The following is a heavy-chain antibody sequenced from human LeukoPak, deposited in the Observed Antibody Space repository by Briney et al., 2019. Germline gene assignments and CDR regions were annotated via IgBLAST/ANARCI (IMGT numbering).Heavy chain of an antibody. CDR2: IIPILGIA. CDR1: GGTFSSYT. CDR3: AREGVTTVTTSPYYYYYMDV. D-gene: IGHD4-17*01. J-gene: IGHJ6*03. Sequence: ASVKVSCKASGGTFSSYTISWVRQAPGQGLEWMGRIIPILGIANYAQKFQGRVTITADKSTSTAYMELSGLRSEDTAVYYCAREGVTTVTTSPYYYYYMDVWGKGTTVTVSS. V-gene: IGHV1-69*04.